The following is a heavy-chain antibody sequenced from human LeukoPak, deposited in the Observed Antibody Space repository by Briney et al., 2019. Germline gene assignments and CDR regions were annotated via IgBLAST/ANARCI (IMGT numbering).Heavy chain of an antibody. V-gene: IGHV4-39*07. J-gene: IGHJ5*02. D-gene: IGHD3-10*01. CDR1: GGSISSSSYY. CDR2: IYYSGST. CDR3: AQAYGSGSYYGPDWFDP. Sequence: SETLSLTCTVSGGSISSSSYYWGWIRQPPGKGLEWIGSIYYSGSTNYNPSLKSRVTISVDTSKNQFSLKLSSVTAADTAVYYCAQAYGSGSYYGPDWFDPWGQGTLVTVSS.